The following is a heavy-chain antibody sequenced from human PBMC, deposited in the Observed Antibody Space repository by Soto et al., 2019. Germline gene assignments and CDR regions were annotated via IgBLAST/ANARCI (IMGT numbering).Heavy chain of an antibody. D-gene: IGHD2-15*01. CDR2: IYYSGST. V-gene: IGHV4-31*03. Sequence: SETLSLTCTVSGGSISSGGYYWSWIRQHPGKGLEWIGYIYYSGSTYYNPSLKSRVTISVDTSKNQFSLKLSSVTAADTAVYYCARNLNCCCGSCVNGWFYPCGQGTLVPVSS. CDR1: GGSISSGGYY. CDR3: ARNLNCCCGSCVNGWFYP. J-gene: IGHJ5*02.